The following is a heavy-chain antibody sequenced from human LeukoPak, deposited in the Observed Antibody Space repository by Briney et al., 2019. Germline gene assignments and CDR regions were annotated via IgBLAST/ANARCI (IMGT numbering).Heavy chain of an antibody. CDR2: INHSGST. CDR1: GGSFSGYY. CDR3: ARHGRSGHSDAFDV. D-gene: IGHD3-22*01. V-gene: IGHV4-34*01. J-gene: IGHJ3*01. Sequence: SETLSLTCAVYGGSFSGYYWSWIRQPPGKGLEWIGEINHSGSTNYNPSLKSRVTISVDTSKNQFSLKLSSATAADTAVYYCARHGRSGHSDAFDVWGQGTKVTVSS.